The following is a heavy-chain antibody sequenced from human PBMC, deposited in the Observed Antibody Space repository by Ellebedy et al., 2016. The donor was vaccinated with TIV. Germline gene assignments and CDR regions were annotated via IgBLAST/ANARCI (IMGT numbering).Heavy chain of an antibody. CDR2: IFSNDEK. CDR1: GFSLSNARMG. D-gene: IGHD3-10*01. Sequence: SGPTLVXPTETLTLTCTVSGFSLSNARMGVSWIRQPPGKALEWLAHIFSNDEKSYSTSLKSRLTISKDTSKSQVVLTMTNMDPVDAATYYCARSYYYGSGSYYTDYYYYGMDVWGQGTTVTVSS. CDR3: ARSYYYGSGSYYTDYYYYGMDV. J-gene: IGHJ6*02. V-gene: IGHV2-26*01.